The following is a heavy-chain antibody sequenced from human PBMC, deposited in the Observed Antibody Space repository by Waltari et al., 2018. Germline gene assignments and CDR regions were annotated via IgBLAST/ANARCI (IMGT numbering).Heavy chain of an antibody. Sequence: QVQLVQSGAEVKKPGSSVKVSCKASGGTFSSYAIRWVRQAPGQGLEWMGRIIPIFGTANYAQKFQGRVTITADKSTSTAYMELSSLRSEDTAVYYCARVGDDYGDYDAFDIWGQGTMVTVSS. V-gene: IGHV1-69*08. D-gene: IGHD4-17*01. J-gene: IGHJ3*02. CDR1: GGTFSSYA. CDR3: ARVGDDYGDYDAFDI. CDR2: IIPIFGTA.